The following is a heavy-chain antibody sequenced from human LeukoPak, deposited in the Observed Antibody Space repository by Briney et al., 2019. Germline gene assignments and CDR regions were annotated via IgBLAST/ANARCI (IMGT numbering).Heavy chain of an antibody. Sequence: SVKVSCKASGYTFTGYYMHWVRQAPGQGLEWMGWINPNSGGTNYAQKFQGRVTMTRDTSISTAYMELSRLRSGDTAVYYCARPVKNYYDSSHNAFDIWGQGTMVTVSS. CDR1: GYTFTGYY. V-gene: IGHV1-2*02. D-gene: IGHD3-22*01. CDR2: INPNSGGT. CDR3: ARPVKNYYDSSHNAFDI. J-gene: IGHJ3*02.